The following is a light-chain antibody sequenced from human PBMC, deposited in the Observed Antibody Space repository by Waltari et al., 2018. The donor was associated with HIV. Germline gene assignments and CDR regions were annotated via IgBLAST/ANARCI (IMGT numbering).Light chain of an antibody. CDR1: QDIGSS. CDR2: AAS. J-gene: IGKJ1*01. V-gene: IGKV1D-12*01. CDR3: QQTNSFPRT. Sequence: EIQMTQSPSSVSASVGDRVTITCRASQDIGSSLAWYQQKSGKAPKFLIYAASNLQSGVPSKFSGSGSGTHFTLTISSLQPEDFATYYCQQTNSFPRTFGQGTKVEI.